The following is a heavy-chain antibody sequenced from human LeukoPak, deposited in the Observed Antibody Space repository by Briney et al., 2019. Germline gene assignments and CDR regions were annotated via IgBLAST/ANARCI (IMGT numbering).Heavy chain of an antibody. CDR1: GFTFSSYA. Sequence: GGSLRLSCAASGFTFSSYAMHWVRQAPGKGLEYVSAISSNGDSTYYANSVKGRFNISRDNSKNTLYLQMGSLRAEDMAVYYCARGAKGDLYDYWGQGTLVTVSS. D-gene: IGHD2-21*01. V-gene: IGHV3-64*01. J-gene: IGHJ4*02. CDR2: ISSNGDST. CDR3: ARGAKGDLYDY.